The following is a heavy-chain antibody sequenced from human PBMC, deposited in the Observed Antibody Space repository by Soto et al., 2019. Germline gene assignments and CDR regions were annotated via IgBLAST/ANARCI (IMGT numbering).Heavy chain of an antibody. J-gene: IGHJ4*02. CDR3: ARGQEVGAHFFDS. Sequence: GGSLRLSCEASGFTFSGFDMHWVRQPTGKGLEWVSTIGTAGDTYYAVSVKGRFTISRDNAKNSLSLQMNSMRAGDTAVYFCARGQEVGAHFFDSWGQGTQVTVSS. CDR1: GFTFSGFD. CDR2: IGTAGDT. V-gene: IGHV3-13*01. D-gene: IGHD2-15*01.